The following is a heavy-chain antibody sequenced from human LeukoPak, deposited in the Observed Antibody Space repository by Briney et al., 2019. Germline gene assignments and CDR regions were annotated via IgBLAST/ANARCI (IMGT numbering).Heavy chain of an antibody. CDR1: GFPFTSHW. CDR3: ASGGGWVFFN. D-gene: IGHD6-19*01. J-gene: IGHJ4*02. V-gene: IGHV3-7*01. CDR2: INSDGSEK. Sequence: PGGSLRLSCAASGFPFTSHWLSWFRQSPGRGLEWVAHINSDGSEKNYVDSVKGRFTISRVNARNSQFLQMNSLRAEDTAVYYCASGGGWVFFNWGQGTLVTVSS.